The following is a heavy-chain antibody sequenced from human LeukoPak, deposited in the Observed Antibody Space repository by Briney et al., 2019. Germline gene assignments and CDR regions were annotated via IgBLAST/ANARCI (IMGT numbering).Heavy chain of an antibody. CDR2: MNPNSGNT. V-gene: IGHV1-8*03. CDR3: ARDYRRDGYNYFFVY. CDR1: GYTFTGYY. Sequence: GASVKVSCKASGYTFTGYYMHWVRQATGQGLEWMGWMNPNSGNTGYAQKFQGRVTITADESTSTAYMELSSLRSEDTAVYYCARDYRRDGYNYFFVYWGQGTLVTVSS. D-gene: IGHD5-24*01. J-gene: IGHJ4*02.